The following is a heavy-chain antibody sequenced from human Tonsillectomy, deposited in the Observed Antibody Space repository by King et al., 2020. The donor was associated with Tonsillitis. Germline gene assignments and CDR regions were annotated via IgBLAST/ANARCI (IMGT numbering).Heavy chain of an antibody. CDR2: ISSNGGTT. CDR1: GFTFNSYA. D-gene: IGHD3-16*02. V-gene: IGHV3-64D*06. J-gene: IGHJ3*02. CDR3: VKDQQFYDYVLGSYRKAAFDI. Sequence: QLVQSGGGLVQPGGSLRLSCTASGFTFNSYAMHWVRQAPGKGLEYVSDISSNGGTTYYADSVKGRFTISRDNSKNTLYLQMSSLRAEDTAVYYCVKDQQFYDYVLGSYRKAAFDIWGQGTMVTVSS.